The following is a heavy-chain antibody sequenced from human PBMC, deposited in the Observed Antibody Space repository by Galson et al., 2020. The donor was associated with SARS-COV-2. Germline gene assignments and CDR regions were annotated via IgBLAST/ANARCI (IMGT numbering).Heavy chain of an antibody. CDR3: ARTPHYYDYVWGSYRSMPYFDY. V-gene: IGHV4-59*13. Sequence: SETLSLTCTVSGGSNSSYYWSWIRQPPGKGLEWLEYIYYSGSTKYNPSLKSRVTISVDTSKNQFSLKLSSVTAADTAVYYCARTPHYYDYVWGSYRSMPYFDYWGQGTLVTVSS. J-gene: IGHJ4*02. CDR1: GGSNSSYY. D-gene: IGHD3-16*02. CDR2: IYYSGST.